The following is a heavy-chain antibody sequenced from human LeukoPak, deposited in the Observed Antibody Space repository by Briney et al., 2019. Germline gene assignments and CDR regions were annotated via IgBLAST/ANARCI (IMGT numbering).Heavy chain of an antibody. D-gene: IGHD3-16*01. Sequence: PSETLSLTCTVSGGSIRGSSYYWSWIRQPPGKGLEWIGEINHSGSTNYNPSLKSRVTISVDTSKNQFSLKLSSVTAADTAVYYCAPRLVPGRWFDPWGQGTLVTVSS. CDR2: INHSGST. J-gene: IGHJ5*02. CDR1: GGSIRGSSYY. CDR3: APRLVPGRWFDP. V-gene: IGHV4-39*07.